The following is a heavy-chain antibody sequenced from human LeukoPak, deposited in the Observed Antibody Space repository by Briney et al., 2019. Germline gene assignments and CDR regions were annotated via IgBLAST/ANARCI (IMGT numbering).Heavy chain of an antibody. J-gene: IGHJ5*02. D-gene: IGHD3-10*01. CDR2: ISYDGSRK. V-gene: IGHV3-30*18. CDR1: GFTFSDFG. Sequence: GRSLRLSRAASGFTFSDFGIHWVRQAPGKGLEWVTIISYDGSRKYYADSVKGRFTISRDNSKNTLYLQMNSLIAEDTAVYYCAKPYGSGSYPWFDPWGQGTLVTVSS. CDR3: AKPYGSGSYPWFDP.